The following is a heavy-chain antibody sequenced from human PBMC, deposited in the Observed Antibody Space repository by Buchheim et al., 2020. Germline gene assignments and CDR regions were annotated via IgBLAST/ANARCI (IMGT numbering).Heavy chain of an antibody. CDR3: ARNNWNDY. V-gene: IGHV3-30*04. Sequence: QVQLVDSGGGVVQPGRSLRLSCAASGFNFSNYAMNWVRQAPGQGLEWVAIISYDGSNTYYADSLKGRFSISRDNSKNTLYLQMNSLRTEDTAVYYCARNNWNDYWGQGTL. J-gene: IGHJ4*02. CDR1: GFNFSNYA. CDR2: ISYDGSNT. D-gene: IGHD1-20*01.